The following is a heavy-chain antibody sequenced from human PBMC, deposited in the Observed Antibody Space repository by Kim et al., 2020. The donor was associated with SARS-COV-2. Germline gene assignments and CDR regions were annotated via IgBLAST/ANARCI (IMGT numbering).Heavy chain of an antibody. J-gene: IGHJ3*01. CDR2: IYHSGST. CDR3: ARGFWGFGRGAFGV. D-gene: IGHD7-27*01. V-gene: IGHV4-4*02. Sequence: SETLSLTCAVSGGSISSSNWWSWVRQPPGKGLEWIGDIYHSGSTNYNPSLKRRVTISVATSNNQFSLKLSSVTAADTAVYYWARGFWGFGRGAFGVWGQG. CDR1: GGSISSSNW.